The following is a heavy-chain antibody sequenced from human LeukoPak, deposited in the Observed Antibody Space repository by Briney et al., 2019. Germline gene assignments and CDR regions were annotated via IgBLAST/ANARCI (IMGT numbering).Heavy chain of an antibody. CDR2: ISSSSSYI. V-gene: IGHV3-21*01. CDR3: ARVGNRYYFDY. CDR1: GFTFSSYS. J-gene: IGHJ4*02. Sequence: GGSLRLSCAAPGFTFSSYSMNWVRQAPGKGLEWVSSISSSSSYIYYADSVKGRFTISRDNAKNSLYLQMNGLRAEDTAVYYCARVGNRYYFDYWGQGTLVTVSS. D-gene: IGHD1-26*01.